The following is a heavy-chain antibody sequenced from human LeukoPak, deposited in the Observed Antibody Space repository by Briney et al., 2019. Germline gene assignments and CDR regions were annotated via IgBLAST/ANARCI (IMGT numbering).Heavy chain of an antibody. Sequence: SVKVSCKASGGTFSSYAISWVRQAPGQGLEWMGRIIPIFGIANYAQKFQGRVTITADKSTSTAYMELSSPRSEDTAVYYCASIVDTAMVTPENGMDVWGQGTTVTVSS. V-gene: IGHV1-69*04. J-gene: IGHJ6*02. CDR2: IIPIFGIA. CDR3: ASIVDTAMVTPENGMDV. CDR1: GGTFSSYA. D-gene: IGHD5-18*01.